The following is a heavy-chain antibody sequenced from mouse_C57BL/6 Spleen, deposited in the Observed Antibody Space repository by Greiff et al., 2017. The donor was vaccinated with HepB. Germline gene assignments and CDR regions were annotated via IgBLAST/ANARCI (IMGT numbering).Heavy chain of an antibody. CDR1: GYTFTSYW. J-gene: IGHJ1*03. CDR3: ARSHYYGSSYWYFDV. CDR2: IDPISGGT. D-gene: IGHD1-1*01. Sequence: QVHVKQSGAELVKPGASVKLSCKASGYTFTSYWMHWVKQRPGRGLEWIGRIDPISGGTKYNEKFKSKATLTVDKPSSTAYMQLSSLTSEDSAVYYCARSHYYGSSYWYFDVWGTGTTVTVSS. V-gene: IGHV1-72*01.